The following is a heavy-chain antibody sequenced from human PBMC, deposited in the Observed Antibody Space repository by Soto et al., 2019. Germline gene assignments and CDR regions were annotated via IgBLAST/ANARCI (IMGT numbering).Heavy chain of an antibody. CDR2: IYPGTSDT. Sequence: GESLKISCKASGYTFTNYWIGWVRQMPGKGLEWMGIIYPGTSDTRFSPSFQGQVTISADKSISTAYLQWSSLKASDTAMYYCARPGGRDGSGYYAGRDALDIWGQGTKVTVPS. D-gene: IGHD3-22*01. CDR1: GYTFTNYW. V-gene: IGHV5-51*01. J-gene: IGHJ3*02. CDR3: ARPGGRDGSGYYAGRDALDI.